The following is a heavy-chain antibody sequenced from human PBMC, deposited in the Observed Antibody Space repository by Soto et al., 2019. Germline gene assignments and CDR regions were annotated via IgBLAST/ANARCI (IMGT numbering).Heavy chain of an antibody. J-gene: IGHJ6*02. V-gene: IGHV3-53*01. CDR2: IYSGGST. CDR1: GCPVSSKD. CDR3: ARGVGDSSGRRFGDYYYYYGMDV. D-gene: IGHD3-22*01. Sequence: PGGYLRLCCPSSGCPVSSKDVGWVRQAPGTGLERVSVIYSGGSTYYADSVKGRFTISRDNSKNTLYLQMNSLRAEDTAVYYCARGVGDSSGRRFGDYYYYYGMDVWGQGNKVKFSS.